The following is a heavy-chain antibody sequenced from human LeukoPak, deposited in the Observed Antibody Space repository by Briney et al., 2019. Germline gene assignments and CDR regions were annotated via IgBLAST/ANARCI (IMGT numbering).Heavy chain of an antibody. D-gene: IGHD6-19*01. V-gene: IGHV3-23*01. J-gene: IGHJ4*02. Sequence: GGSLRLSCAASGFTFSSYSMNWVRQAPGKGLEWASAISGSGGSTYYTDSVKGRFTISRDNSKNTLYLQMNSLRAEDTAVYYCAKGEYGSGWYFRFDCRGQGTLVTVSS. CDR2: ISGSGGST. CDR1: GFTFSSYS. CDR3: AKGEYGSGWYFRFDC.